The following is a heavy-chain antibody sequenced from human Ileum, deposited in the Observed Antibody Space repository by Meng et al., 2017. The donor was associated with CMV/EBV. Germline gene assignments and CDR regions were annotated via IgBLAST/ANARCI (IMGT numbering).Heavy chain of an antibody. CDR3: AREPLINPNY. J-gene: IGHJ4*02. V-gene: IGHV3-30*04. D-gene: IGHD3-10*01. CDR2: ISYDGSNK. CDR1: GFTFSSYA. Sequence: LSCAASGFTFSSYAMHWVRQAPGKGLEWVAVISYDGSNKYYADSVKGRFTISRDNSKNTLYLQMNSLRAEDTAVYYCAREPLINPNYWGQGTLVTVSS.